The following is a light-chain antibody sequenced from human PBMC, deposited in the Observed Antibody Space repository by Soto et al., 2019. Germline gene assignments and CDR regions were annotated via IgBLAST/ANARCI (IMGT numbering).Light chain of an antibody. CDR2: EAS. CDR3: QRYNNYPFT. J-gene: IGKJ3*01. Sequence: DIQMTQSPSTLSASEGDRVTITCRASQSISGWLAWYQQKPGKAPKLLIYEASSLESGVPSRFSGSGSGTDFTLTISSLQPDDSATYYCQRYNNYPFTFGPGTKVDIK. V-gene: IGKV1-5*03. CDR1: QSISGW.